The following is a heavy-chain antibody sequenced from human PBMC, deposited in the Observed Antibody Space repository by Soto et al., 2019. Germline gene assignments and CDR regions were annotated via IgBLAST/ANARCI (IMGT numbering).Heavy chain of an antibody. CDR1: GGSFSGY. CDR3: ARIYCSSTSCSYWFDP. V-gene: IGHV4-34*01. D-gene: IGHD2-2*01. Sequence: QVQLQQWGAGLLKPSETLSLTCAVYGGSFSGYWNWIRQPPGKGLEWIGEINHSGSTNYNPSLKSRVTISVDTSKNQFSLKLSSVTAADTAVYYCARIYCSSTSCSYWFDPWGQGTLVTVSS. CDR2: INHSGST. J-gene: IGHJ5*02.